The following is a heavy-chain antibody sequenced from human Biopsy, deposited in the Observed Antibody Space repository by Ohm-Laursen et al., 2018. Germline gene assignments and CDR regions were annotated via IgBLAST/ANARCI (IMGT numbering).Heavy chain of an antibody. CDR2: INPSGGST. Sequence: ASVKVSCKAPGGTFSNYGVNWVRQAPGQGLEWMGIINPSGGSTTYAQKFQGRVTMTRDTSTSTVYMELSSLRSEDTAVYYCARNAWPTLSTMIVVVKGFNWFDPWGQGTLVTVSS. D-gene: IGHD3-22*01. CDR1: GGTFSNYG. J-gene: IGHJ5*02. CDR3: ARNAWPTLSTMIVVVKGFNWFDP. V-gene: IGHV1-46*01.